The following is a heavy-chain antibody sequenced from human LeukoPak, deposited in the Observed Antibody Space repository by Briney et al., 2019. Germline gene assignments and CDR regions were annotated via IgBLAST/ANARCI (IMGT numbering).Heavy chain of an antibody. CDR3: ARLISGVGYFDY. Sequence: SETLSLTCTVSGGSISSSSYYWGWIRQPPGKGLEWIGSIYYSGSTYYNPSLKSRVTISVDTSKNQFSLKLSSVTAADTAVYYCARLISGVGYFDYWGQGILVTVSS. CDR2: IYYSGST. V-gene: IGHV4-39*07. J-gene: IGHJ4*02. CDR1: GGSISSSSYY. D-gene: IGHD3-10*01.